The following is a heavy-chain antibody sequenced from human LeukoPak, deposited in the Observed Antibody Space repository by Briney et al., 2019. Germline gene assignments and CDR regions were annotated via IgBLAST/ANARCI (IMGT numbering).Heavy chain of an antibody. CDR3: ARDRRYYDSSGYYFHWYFDL. CDR1: GFTFSSYG. CDR2: ISYDGSNK. J-gene: IGHJ2*01. D-gene: IGHD3-22*01. V-gene: IGHV3-30*03. Sequence: GGSLRLSCAASGFTFSSYGMHWVRQAPGKGLEWVAVISYDGSNKYYADSVKGRFTISRDNSKNTLYLQMNSLRAEDTALYYCARDRRYYDSSGYYFHWYFDLWGRGTLVTVSS.